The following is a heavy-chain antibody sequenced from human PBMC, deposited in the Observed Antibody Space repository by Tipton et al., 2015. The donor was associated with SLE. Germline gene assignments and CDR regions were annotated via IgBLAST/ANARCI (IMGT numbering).Heavy chain of an antibody. CDR2: ISGSGGST. J-gene: IGHJ3*02. Sequence: SLRLSCAAPGFTFSSYAMSWVRQAPGKGLEWVSTISGSGGSTYDADSVKGRFTISRDNSKNTLYLQMNSLRVDDTAVYYCAKDSAPALYGDPDAFDIWGQGTMVTVSS. V-gene: IGHV3-23*01. CDR3: AKDSAPALYGDPDAFDI. CDR1: GFTFSSYA. D-gene: IGHD4-17*01.